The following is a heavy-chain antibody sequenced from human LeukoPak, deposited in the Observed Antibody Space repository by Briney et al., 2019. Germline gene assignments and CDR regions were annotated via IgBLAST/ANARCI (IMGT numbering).Heavy chain of an antibody. CDR3: ARLLATGDAFDI. CDR2: INPNSGGT. CDR1: GYTFTGYY. Sequence: ASVKVSCKASGYTFTGYYMHWVRQAPGQGLEWMGWINPNSGGTNYAQKLQGRVTMTTDTSTSTAYMELRSLRSDDTAVYYCARLLATGDAFDIWGQGTMVTVSS. J-gene: IGHJ3*02. V-gene: IGHV1-2*02. D-gene: IGHD3-10*01.